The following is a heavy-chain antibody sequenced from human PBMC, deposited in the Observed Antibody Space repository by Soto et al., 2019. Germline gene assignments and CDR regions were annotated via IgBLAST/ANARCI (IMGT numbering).Heavy chain of an antibody. J-gene: IGHJ4*02. CDR1: GGSISSSNW. V-gene: IGHV4-4*02. D-gene: IGHD3-22*01. Sequence: SETLSLTCAVSGGSISSSNWWRWVRQPPGKGREWIGEIYHSGSTNYNPSLKSRVTISVDKSKNQFSLKLISVTAADTAVYYCSRTNYYDSSGLGVDYWGQGTLVTVSS. CDR3: SRTNYYDSSGLGVDY. CDR2: IYHSGST.